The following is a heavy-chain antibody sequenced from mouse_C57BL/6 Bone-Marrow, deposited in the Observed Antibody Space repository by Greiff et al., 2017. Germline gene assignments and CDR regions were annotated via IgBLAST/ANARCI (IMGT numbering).Heavy chain of an antibody. CDR2: IWSGGST. CDR1: GFSLTSYG. CDR3: ARESFYYDYDGCYFDV. D-gene: IGHD2-4*01. V-gene: IGHV2-2*01. J-gene: IGHJ1*03. Sequence: QVQLQQSGPGLVQPSQSLSITCTVSGFSLTSYGVHWVRQSPGKGLEWLGVIWSGGSTDYNAAFLSRLSISKYSSKSQVFFKMNSLQADDTAIYYCARESFYYDYDGCYFDVWGTGTTVTVSS.